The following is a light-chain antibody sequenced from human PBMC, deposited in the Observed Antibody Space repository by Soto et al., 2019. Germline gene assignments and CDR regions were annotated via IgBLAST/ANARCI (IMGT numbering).Light chain of an antibody. CDR1: QSVYSK. Sequence: EIVMTQSPVTLSVSPGERATLSCRASQSVYSKLAWYQQKPGQAPRLLIYGASSRATGIPARFSGSGSGTEFTLTISSLQSKDFAVYYCQQYNNWPPWTFGQGTKVDLK. CDR2: GAS. CDR3: QQYNNWPPWT. J-gene: IGKJ1*01. V-gene: IGKV3-15*01.